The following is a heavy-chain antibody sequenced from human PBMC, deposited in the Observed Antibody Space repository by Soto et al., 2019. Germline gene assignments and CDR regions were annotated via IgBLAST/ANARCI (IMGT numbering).Heavy chain of an antibody. V-gene: IGHV5-51*01. Sequence: GESLKICSRGSGYLFTSYSIGWVLQTPGKGLEWRGIIYPGDSDTRYSPSFQGQVTISDDKSISTAYLQWSSLKASDTAMYYCARLAGYDILTGARGGRDEPADFDIWGQGTMVPVSS. CDR1: GYLFTSYS. D-gene: IGHD3-9*01. J-gene: IGHJ3*02. CDR2: IYPGDSDT. CDR3: ARLAGYDILTGARGGRDEPADFDI.